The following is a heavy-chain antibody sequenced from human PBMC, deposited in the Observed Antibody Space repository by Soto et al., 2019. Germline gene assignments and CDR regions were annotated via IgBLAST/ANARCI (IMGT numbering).Heavy chain of an antibody. V-gene: IGHV4-59*01. Sequence: ETLSLTCTVSGGSISSYYWSWIRQPPGKGLEWIGYIYYSGSTNYNPSLKSRVTISVDTSKNQFSLKLSSVTAADTAVYYCARWGRYDSSGYYFDYWGQGTLVTVSS. D-gene: IGHD3-22*01. CDR2: IYYSGST. J-gene: IGHJ4*02. CDR1: GGSISSYY. CDR3: ARWGRYDSSGYYFDY.